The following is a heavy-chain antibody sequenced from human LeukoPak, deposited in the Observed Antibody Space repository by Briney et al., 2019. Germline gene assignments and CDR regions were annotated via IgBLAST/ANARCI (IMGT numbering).Heavy chain of an antibody. Sequence: GGSLRLTCSAAGSTFSSYATSSVRQAPGKGLEWVSAISGSGGSTYYADSVKGRFTISRDNSKNTLYLQMNSLRAEDTAVYYCAKLGALEMATIGNYYYYYMDVWGKGTTVTVSS. CDR1: GSTFSSYA. D-gene: IGHD5-24*01. J-gene: IGHJ6*03. V-gene: IGHV3-23*01. CDR2: ISGSGGST. CDR3: AKLGALEMATIGNYYYYYMDV.